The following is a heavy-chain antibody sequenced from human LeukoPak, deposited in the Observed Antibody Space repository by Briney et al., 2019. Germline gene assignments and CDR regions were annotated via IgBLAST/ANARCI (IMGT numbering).Heavy chain of an antibody. CDR1: GYTFTDYY. J-gene: IGHJ5*02. CDR2: VDPEDGET. V-gene: IGHV1-69-2*01. Sequence: ASVKVSCKVSGYTFTDYYMHWVQQAPGKGLERMGLVDPEDGETIYAEKFQSRVTITADTSTDTAYMELSSLRSEDTAVYYCATNPRYCSSTSCYFPWGQGTLVTVSS. D-gene: IGHD2-2*01. CDR3: ATNPRYCSSTSCYFP.